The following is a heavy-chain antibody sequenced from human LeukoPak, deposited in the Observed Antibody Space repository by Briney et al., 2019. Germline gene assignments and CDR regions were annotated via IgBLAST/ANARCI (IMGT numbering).Heavy chain of an antibody. D-gene: IGHD3-10*01. Sequence: SEALSLTCTVSGGSISSYYWSWIRQPAGKVLEWVGRIYTSGSTNYNPSLKSRVTMSVDTSKNQFSLKLSSVTAADTAVYYCARGGAMVRGVIIPFDYWGQGTLVTVSS. CDR2: IYTSGST. J-gene: IGHJ4*02. CDR1: GGSISSYY. CDR3: ARGGAMVRGVIIPFDY. V-gene: IGHV4-4*07.